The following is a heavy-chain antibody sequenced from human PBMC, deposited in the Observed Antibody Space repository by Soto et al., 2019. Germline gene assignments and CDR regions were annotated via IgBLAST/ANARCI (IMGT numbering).Heavy chain of an antibody. V-gene: IGHV3-30*18. CDR3: AKEYGSTWIDH. CDR2: MSYDGTKQ. D-gene: IGHD6-13*01. Sequence: AWGSLRLSCAASGFTFSTYGMHWVRQAPGKGLEWVAAMSYDGTKQYYVDSVKGRFTISRYNSRNTLFLQLNSLRDEDTAVYYCAKEYGSTWIDHWGQGTPVTVSS. J-gene: IGHJ4*02. CDR1: GFTFSTYG.